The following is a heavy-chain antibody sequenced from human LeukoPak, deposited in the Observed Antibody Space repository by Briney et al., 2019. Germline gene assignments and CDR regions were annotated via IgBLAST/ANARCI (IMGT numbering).Heavy chain of an antibody. D-gene: IGHD3-9*01. CDR1: RFTFSNAW. J-gene: IGHJ4*02. V-gene: IGHV3-15*01. CDR2: IKSKTDGGTT. CDR3: TTDYDILTGYYFGY. Sequence: GGSLRLSCAASRFTFSNAWMSWVRQAPGKGLEWVGRIKSKTDGGTTDFPAPVKGRFTISRDDSKNMLYLQMNSLKTEDTAMYYCTTDYDILTGYYFGYWGQGTLVTVSS.